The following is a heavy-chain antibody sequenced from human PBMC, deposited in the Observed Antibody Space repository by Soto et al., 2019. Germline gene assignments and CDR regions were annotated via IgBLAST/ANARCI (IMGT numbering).Heavy chain of an antibody. CDR1: GGKFSGYD. CDR2: INHSGST. V-gene: IGHV4-34*01. J-gene: IGHJ4*02. Sequence: PSETLSLTSTVYGGKFSGYDWSWIRQPPGKGLEWIGEINHSGSTNYNPSLKSRVTISVDTSKNQFSLKLSSVTAADTAVYYCARVPTPRLRFLEWFPDYWGQGTLVTVSS. D-gene: IGHD3-3*01. CDR3: ARVPTPRLRFLEWFPDY.